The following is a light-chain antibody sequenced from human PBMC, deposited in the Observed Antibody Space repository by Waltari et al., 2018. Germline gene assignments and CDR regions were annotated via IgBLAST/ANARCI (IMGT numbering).Light chain of an antibody. CDR1: ESVSRA. J-gene: IGKJ1*01. Sequence: EIVLPQSPGTLSLCAGERATVSCRASESVSRALAWYQQKPRQAPRLLIYGASTRSNGIPDRFNGSGSGTDFSLSISRLEPDDFAVYYCQHYLRLPVTFGQGTTVGI. V-gene: IGKV3-20*01. CDR3: QHYLRLPVT. CDR2: GAS.